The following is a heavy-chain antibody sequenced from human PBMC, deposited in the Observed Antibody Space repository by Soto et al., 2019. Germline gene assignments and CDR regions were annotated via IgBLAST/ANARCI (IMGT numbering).Heavy chain of an antibody. CDR1: GGSISSYY. V-gene: IGHV4-59*01. CDR2: SYYSGTT. Sequence: QVQLQESGPGLVKPSETLSLTCTVSGGSISSYYWSWIRQPPGKGLEWIGYSYYSGTTNYNPSLKSRVTISVDTSKNQFSLKLRSVTAADTAVYYCARTYGGYYDYWGQGTVVTVSS. CDR3: ARTYGGYYDY. J-gene: IGHJ4*02. D-gene: IGHD2-8*01.